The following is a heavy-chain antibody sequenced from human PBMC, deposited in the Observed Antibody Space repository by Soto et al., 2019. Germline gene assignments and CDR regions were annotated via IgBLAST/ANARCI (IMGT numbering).Heavy chain of an antibody. Sequence: PSETLSLTSAVSGGSISGTTYSWSWIRQPPGKGLEWIGYIYDSGNTYYNPSLKSQFSISVDRSKNQFSLKLSSVTAADTAVYYCARGQGAAAGHSNFDYWGQGALVTVSS. CDR1: GGSISGTTYS. J-gene: IGHJ4*02. CDR3: ARGQGAAAGHSNFDY. V-gene: IGHV4-30-2*01. CDR2: IYDSGNT. D-gene: IGHD6-13*01.